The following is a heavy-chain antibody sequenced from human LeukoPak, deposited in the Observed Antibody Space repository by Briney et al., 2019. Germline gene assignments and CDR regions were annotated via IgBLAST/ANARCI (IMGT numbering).Heavy chain of an antibody. CDR2: ISTYNGNT. CDR1: GYTFTSHG. V-gene: IGHV1-18*01. D-gene: IGHD6-25*01. J-gene: IGHJ6*03. CDR3: ARAEGSGWPFRYYYYYMDV. Sequence: ASVKVSCKASGYTFTSHGISWVRQAPGQGLEWMGWISTYNGNTNYAQKLQGRVSMTTDTSTSTAYMDLRSLRSDDTAVYYCARAEGSGWPFRYYYYYMDVWGKGTTVTISS.